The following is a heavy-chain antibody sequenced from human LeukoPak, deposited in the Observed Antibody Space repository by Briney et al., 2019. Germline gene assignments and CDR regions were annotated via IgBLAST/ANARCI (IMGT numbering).Heavy chain of an antibody. D-gene: IGHD3-22*01. CDR3: ARNRDSSGYYVDAFDI. CDR2: IYYSGST. CDR1: GGSISDYY. V-gene: IGHV4-59*12. J-gene: IGHJ3*02. Sequence: PSETLSLTCTVSGGSISDYYWSWIRQPPGKGLEWIGYIYYSGSTYYNPSLKSRVTISVDTSKNQFSLKLSSVTAADTAVYYCARNRDSSGYYVDAFDIWGQGTMVTVSS.